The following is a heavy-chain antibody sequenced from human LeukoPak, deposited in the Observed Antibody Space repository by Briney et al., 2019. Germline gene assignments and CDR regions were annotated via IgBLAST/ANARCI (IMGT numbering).Heavy chain of an antibody. V-gene: IGHV3-74*01. J-gene: IGHJ3*02. CDR2: INTDGSST. CDR1: GITFSNYW. CDR3: AGWNAFDI. D-gene: IGHD1-1*01. Sequence: GGSLRLSCEASGITFSNYWMHWVRQAPGKGLVWVSRINTDGSSTNYADSVKGRFTISRDNAKNTLYLQMNSLRAEDTAVYYCAGWNAFDIWGQGTMVTVSS.